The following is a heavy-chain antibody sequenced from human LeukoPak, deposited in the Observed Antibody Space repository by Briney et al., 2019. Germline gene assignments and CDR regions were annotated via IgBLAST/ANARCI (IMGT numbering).Heavy chain of an antibody. CDR3: AREGDFRNFDY. CDR1: GGSISSYY. Sequence: SETLSLTCTVSGGSISSYYWSWIRQPPGKGLEWVGHMYYIGSTNYNPSLKSRVTISVDTSKNQFSLKLGSVTAADTAVYYCAREGDFRNFDYWGQGTLVTVSS. D-gene: IGHD2-21*02. J-gene: IGHJ4*02. V-gene: IGHV4-59*01. CDR2: MYYIGST.